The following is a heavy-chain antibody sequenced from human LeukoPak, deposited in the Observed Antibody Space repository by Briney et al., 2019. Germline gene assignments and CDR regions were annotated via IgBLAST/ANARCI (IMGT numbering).Heavy chain of an antibody. D-gene: IGHD1-26*01. J-gene: IGHJ3*02. CDR3: ARHRGAKDGSDI. Sequence: GESLKISCQGSEYTFTSSWIGWVRQMPGKGLEWMGSVFPGDSDTRYLPSFGGQVTISADKAINTAYLRWSSLKASDTAMYYCARHRGAKDGSDIWGQGTMVTVAS. V-gene: IGHV5-51*01. CDR2: VFPGDSDT. CDR1: EYTFTSSW.